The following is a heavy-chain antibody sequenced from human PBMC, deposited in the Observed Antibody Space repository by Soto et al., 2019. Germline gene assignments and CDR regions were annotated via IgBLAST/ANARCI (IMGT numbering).Heavy chain of an antibody. CDR1: GGTFSSYA. CDR2: IIPIFGTA. Sequence: SVKVSCKASGGTFSSYAISWVRQAPGQGLEWMGGIIPIFGTANYAQKFQGRVTITADESTSTAYMELSSLRSEDTAVYYCARIASYYYYGMDVWGQGTTVTVSS. V-gene: IGHV1-69*13. J-gene: IGHJ6*02. D-gene: IGHD1-26*01. CDR3: ARIASYYYYGMDV.